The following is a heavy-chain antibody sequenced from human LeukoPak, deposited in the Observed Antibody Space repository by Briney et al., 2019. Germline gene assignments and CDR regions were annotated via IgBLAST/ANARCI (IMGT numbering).Heavy chain of an antibody. D-gene: IGHD3-10*01. CDR2: ISGSGGST. J-gene: IGHJ6*02. CDR3: ARDGYYYGSGSPFYDYGMDV. Sequence: GGSLRLSCAASGFTFSSYAMSWVRQAPGKGLEWVSTISGSGGSTYYADSVKGRFTISRDNAKNSLYLQMNSLRAEDTAVYYCARDGYYYGSGSPFYDYGMDVWGQGTTVTVSS. CDR1: GFTFSSYA. V-gene: IGHV3-23*01.